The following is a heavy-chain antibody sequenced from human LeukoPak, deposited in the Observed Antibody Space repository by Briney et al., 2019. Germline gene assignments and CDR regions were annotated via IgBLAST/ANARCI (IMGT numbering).Heavy chain of an antibody. J-gene: IGHJ4*02. D-gene: IGHD6-13*01. CDR1: GYTFTSYD. CDR2: MNPNSGNT. V-gene: IGHV1-8*01. Sequence: GASVKVSCKASGYTFTSYDINWVRQATGQGLEWMGWMNPNSGNTGYAQKFQGRVTMTRNTSISTAYMELSSLRSEDTAVYYCARDQEAAGTRGIYYFDYWGQGTLVTVSS. CDR3: ARDQEAAGTRGIYYFDY.